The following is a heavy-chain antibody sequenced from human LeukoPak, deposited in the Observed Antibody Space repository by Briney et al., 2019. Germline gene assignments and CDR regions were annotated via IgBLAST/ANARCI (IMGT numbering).Heavy chain of an antibody. CDR1: GGSLNGYY. CDR3: ARLMTTVTLHYYYYMDV. V-gene: IGHV4-34*01. D-gene: IGHD4-17*01. Sequence: SETLSLTCAVYGGSLNGYYWSWIRQPPGKGLEWIGEINHSGSTNYNPSLKSRVTISVDTSKNRFSLKLSSVTAADTAVYYCARLMTTVTLHYYYYMDVWGKGTTVTISS. CDR2: INHSGST. J-gene: IGHJ6*03.